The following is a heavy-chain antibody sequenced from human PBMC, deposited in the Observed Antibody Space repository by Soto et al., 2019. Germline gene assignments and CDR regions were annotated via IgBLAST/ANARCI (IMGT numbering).Heavy chain of an antibody. Sequence: GGSLRLSCAASGFNFSNYAMNWVRQAPGKGLEWVSGISGGGGSTYYGDSVKGRFTISRDNSKNTLYLQMNSLRADDTAVYYCAKWNSRGYCSTTICYSHFSDNWFDSWGQGTLVTVSS. J-gene: IGHJ5*01. D-gene: IGHD2-2*02. CDR3: AKWNSRGYCSTTICYSHFSDNWFDS. CDR2: ISGGGGST. V-gene: IGHV3-23*01. CDR1: GFNFSNYA.